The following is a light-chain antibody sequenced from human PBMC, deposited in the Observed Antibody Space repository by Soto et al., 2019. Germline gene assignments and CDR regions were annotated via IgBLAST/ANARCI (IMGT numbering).Light chain of an antibody. CDR3: NSYTKRSTLNWV. J-gene: IGLJ3*02. V-gene: IGLV2-14*01. CDR2: EVS. Sequence: QSALTQPASVSGSPGQSITISCIGTSSDVGGYNYVSWYQQHPGKAPKLMIYEVSNRPSGVSNRFSGSKSGNTASLTISGLQAEDEADYYCNSYTKRSTLNWVFSGGTKLT. CDR1: SSDVGGYNY.